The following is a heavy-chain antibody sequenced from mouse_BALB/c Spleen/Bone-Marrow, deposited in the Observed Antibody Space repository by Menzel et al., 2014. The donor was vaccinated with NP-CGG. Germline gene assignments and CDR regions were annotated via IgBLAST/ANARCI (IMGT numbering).Heavy chain of an antibody. CDR3: TRGSSYVGYAMDY. CDR2: IYPSDSYT. CDR1: GYTFTNNW. Sequence: QVQLKESGAELVRPGASVKLSCKASGYTFTNNWINWVKQRPGQGLEWIGSIYPSDSYTNYNQKFKDKATLTVDKSSSTAYMQLSSPTSEDPAVYYCTRGSSYVGYAMDYWGQGTSVTVSS. V-gene: IGHV1S126*01. J-gene: IGHJ4*01. D-gene: IGHD1-1*01.